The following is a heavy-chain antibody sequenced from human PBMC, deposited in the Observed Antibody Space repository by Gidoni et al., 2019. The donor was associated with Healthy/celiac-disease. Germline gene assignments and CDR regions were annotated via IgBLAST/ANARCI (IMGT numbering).Heavy chain of an antibody. Sequence: QLQLQAAGPGLVKPSQTLSHTCTVSGCSISSGSYYWCWTRQPAGKGLEWIGRIYSRGSTNDNPSLKSRVTISVDTSKNQFSLKLSSVTAAGTAVYYCARKNYYDSSGFFDYWGQGTLVTVSS. D-gene: IGHD3-22*01. V-gene: IGHV4-61*02. CDR2: IYSRGST. J-gene: IGHJ4*02. CDR1: GCSISSGSYY. CDR3: ARKNYYDSSGFFDY.